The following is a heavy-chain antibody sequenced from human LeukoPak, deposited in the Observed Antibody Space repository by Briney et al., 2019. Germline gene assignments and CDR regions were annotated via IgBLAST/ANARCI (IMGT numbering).Heavy chain of an antibody. CDR1: GGSFSGYY. Sequence: SETLSLTCAVYGGSFSGYYWSWIRQPPGKGVEWVGEINHSGSTNYNPSLKSRVNISVYTSKNQFSLKLSSVTAADTAVYYCARGLNFGELNDWGQGTLVTVSS. D-gene: IGHD3-10*01. CDR3: ARGLNFGELND. CDR2: INHSGST. J-gene: IGHJ4*02. V-gene: IGHV4-34*01.